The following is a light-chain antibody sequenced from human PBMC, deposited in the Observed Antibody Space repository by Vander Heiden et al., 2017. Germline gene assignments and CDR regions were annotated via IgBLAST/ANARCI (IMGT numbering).Light chain of an antibody. Sequence: QSVLTNQPPVPAAPEPQASIPCSGSSSNIGNNYEAWYQQLQAAAAKLLIFEKNKRPSGMPDRFSGSKSGTTATLGITRRQTGDDADDYCGTGDSSLLVWVFGGGSKLTVL. J-gene: IGLJ3*02. CDR3: GTGDSSLLVWV. CDR1: SSNIGNNY. V-gene: IGLV1-51*02. CDR2: EKN.